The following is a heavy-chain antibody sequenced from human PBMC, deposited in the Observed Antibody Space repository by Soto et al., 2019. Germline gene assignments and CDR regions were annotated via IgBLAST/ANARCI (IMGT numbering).Heavy chain of an antibody. CDR3: AHRPSGWYLFDY. CDR2: IYWNDDK. D-gene: IGHD6-19*01. CDR1: GFSLSTSGVG. J-gene: IGHJ4*02. Sequence: SVPTLVNPTQTLTLACTFSGFSLSTSGVGVGWIRQPPGKALEWLALIYWNDDKRYSPSLKSRLTITKDTSKNQVVLTMTNMDPVDTATYYCAHRPSGWYLFDYWGQGTLVTVSS. V-gene: IGHV2-5*01.